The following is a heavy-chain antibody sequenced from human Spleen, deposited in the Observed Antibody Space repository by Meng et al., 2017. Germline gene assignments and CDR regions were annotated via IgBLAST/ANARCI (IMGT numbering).Heavy chain of an antibody. V-gene: IGHV3-38-3*01. CDR1: GFTVTSNE. Sequence: GESLKISCAASGFTVTSNEMSWVRQAPGKGLEWVSSICGDSTYYADSVKGRFTISRDNSKNTVFLQINSLRVEDTAVYYCARSPIDKYDLSALPLDYWGQGTLVTVSS. J-gene: IGHJ4*02. CDR2: ICGDST. D-gene: IGHD3-16*01. CDR3: ARSPIDKYDLSALPLDY.